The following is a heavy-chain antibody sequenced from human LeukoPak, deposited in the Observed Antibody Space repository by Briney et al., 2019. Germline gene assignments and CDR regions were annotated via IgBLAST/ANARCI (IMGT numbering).Heavy chain of an antibody. CDR1: GFTLSSYS. Sequence: GSLRLSCAASGFTLSSYSMNWVRQAPGKGLEWVSYISSSSTTIYYADSVKGRFTISRDNAKNSLYLQMSSLRAEDTAVYYCARGDYYYYYMDVWGKGTTVTVSS. J-gene: IGHJ6*03. CDR2: ISSSSTTI. V-gene: IGHV3-48*01. CDR3: ARGDYYYYYMDV.